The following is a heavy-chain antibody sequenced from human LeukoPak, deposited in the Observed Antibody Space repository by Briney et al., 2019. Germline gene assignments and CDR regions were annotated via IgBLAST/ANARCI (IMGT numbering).Heavy chain of an antibody. CDR1: GGSISGTLYY. D-gene: IGHD2/OR15-2a*01. Sequence: SETLSLTCTVSGGSISGTLYYWGWIRQPPGKGLEWIGSIFYSGITYYNPSLQSRVTISVDASKSQFSLHLSSVTAADTALYYCARIIVVTSTDYFDSCGQGTLVTVSS. CDR2: IFYSGIT. V-gene: IGHV4-39*01. CDR3: ARIIVVTSTDYFDS. J-gene: IGHJ4*02.